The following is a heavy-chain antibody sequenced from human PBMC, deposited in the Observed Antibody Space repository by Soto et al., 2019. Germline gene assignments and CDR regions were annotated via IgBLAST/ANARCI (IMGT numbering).Heavy chain of an antibody. V-gene: IGHV1-46*02. Sequence: QVQLVQSGAEVRKPGASVKVSCKSSGYTFNRHYIQWVRQAPGQGLEWMGMIDPSGGDTNYAKKCQGRVTLTSDTSTSAVYMGLSSLRSEDTAVYYCAQRRGVGHTRSSFDYWGPGTLVIVSS. CDR1: GYTFNRHY. CDR3: AQRRGVGHTRSSFDY. D-gene: IGHD1-26*01. CDR2: IDPSGGDT. J-gene: IGHJ4*02.